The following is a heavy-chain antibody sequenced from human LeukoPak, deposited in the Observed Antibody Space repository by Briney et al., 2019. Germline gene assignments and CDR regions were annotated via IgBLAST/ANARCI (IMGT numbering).Heavy chain of an antibody. CDR2: ISGSGGSP. CDR3: AKSPDTAMVIRYFQH. Sequence: GGSLRLSCAASGFTFRSYAMGWVRQAAGKGLEWVSVISGSGGSPYYADSVKGRFTISRDNSKNTLYLQMNSLRAEDTAVYYCAKSPDTAMVIRYFQHWGQGTLVTVSS. CDR1: GFTFRSYA. D-gene: IGHD5-18*01. V-gene: IGHV3-23*01. J-gene: IGHJ1*01.